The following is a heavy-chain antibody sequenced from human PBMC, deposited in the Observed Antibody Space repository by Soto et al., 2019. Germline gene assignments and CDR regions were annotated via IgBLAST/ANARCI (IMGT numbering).Heavy chain of an antibody. CDR3: ARGRGYCGGTNCYLDY. D-gene: IGHD2-21*01. CDR1: GFTFSSYA. Sequence: GGSLRLSCAASGFTFSSYAMHWVRQAPGKGLEWVALISCNGSDKDYADSVKGRFTISRDNAKNTLFLQMNSLRDDDTAVYYCARGRGYCGGTNCYLDYWGQGALVTVSS. V-gene: IGHV3-30*04. J-gene: IGHJ4*02. CDR2: ISCNGSDK.